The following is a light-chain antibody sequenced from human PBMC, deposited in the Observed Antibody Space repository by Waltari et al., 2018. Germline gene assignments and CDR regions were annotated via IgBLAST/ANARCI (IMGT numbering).Light chain of an antibody. CDR3: SSYTSSSTWV. J-gene: IGLJ3*02. Sequence: QSALTQPASVSGSPGQSITISCTGTSSDVGGYNYVSWYPHHPGKAPKLMIYDVSKRPSGVSNRFSGSKSGNTASLTISGLQAEDEADYYCSSYTSSSTWVFGGGTKLTVL. V-gene: IGLV2-14*03. CDR1: SSDVGGYNY. CDR2: DVS.